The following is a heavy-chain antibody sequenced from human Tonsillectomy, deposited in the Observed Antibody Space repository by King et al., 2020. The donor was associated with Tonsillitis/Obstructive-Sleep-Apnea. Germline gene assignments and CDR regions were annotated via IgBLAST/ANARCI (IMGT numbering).Heavy chain of an antibody. Sequence: QLVQSGGGLVQPGGSLRLSCAASGFTVSSNYMSWVRQAPGKGLEWVSVIYSGGSTYYADSVKGRFTISRDNSKSTLYLQMNSLRAEDTAVYYCARGAVAGHDAFDIWGQGTMVTVSS. J-gene: IGHJ3*02. CDR2: IYSGGST. V-gene: IGHV3-66*01. CDR1: GFTVSSNY. D-gene: IGHD6-19*01. CDR3: ARGAVAGHDAFDI.